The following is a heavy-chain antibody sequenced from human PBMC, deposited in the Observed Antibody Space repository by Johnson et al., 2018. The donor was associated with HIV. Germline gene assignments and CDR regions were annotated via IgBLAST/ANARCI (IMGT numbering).Heavy chain of an antibody. J-gene: IGHJ3*02. Sequence: EVQLVESGGGLIQPGGSLRLSCAASGFTVSSNYMSWVRQAPGKGLEWVGRIKSKTDGGTTDYAAPVKGRFTISRDDSKNTLYLQMNSLKTEDTAVYYCTTDTHPDAFDIWGQGTMVTVSS. CDR2: IKSKTDGGTT. CDR1: GFTVSSNY. V-gene: IGHV3-15*01. CDR3: TTDTHPDAFDI.